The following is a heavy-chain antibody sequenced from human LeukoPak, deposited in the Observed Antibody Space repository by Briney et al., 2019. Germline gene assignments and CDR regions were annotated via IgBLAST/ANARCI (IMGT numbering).Heavy chain of an antibody. V-gene: IGHV4-34*01. D-gene: IGHD2-2*01. J-gene: IGHJ5*02. CDR3: ARGQGYCSSTSCLNWFDP. Sequence: NPSETLSLTCAVSGGSFSSYYWSWIRQPPGKGLEWIGGIYHSGSTNYNPSLKSRVTMSVDTSKNQFSLKLSSVTAADTAVYYCARGQGYCSSTSCLNWFDPWGQGTLVTVSS. CDR1: GGSFSSYY. CDR2: IYHSGST.